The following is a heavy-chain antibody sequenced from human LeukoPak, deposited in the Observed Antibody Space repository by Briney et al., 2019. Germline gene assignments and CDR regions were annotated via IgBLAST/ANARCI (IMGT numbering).Heavy chain of an antibody. CDR1: GFTFSSYW. J-gene: IGHJ4*02. D-gene: IGHD2-21*02. Sequence: GGSLRLSCAASGFTFSSYWMSWVRQAPGKGLEWVANIKQDGSEKYYVDSVKGRFTISRDNAKNSLYLQMNSLRAEDTAVYYCARDIWGGGDSHFDYWGQGTLVTVSS. CDR3: ARDIWGGGDSHFDY. V-gene: IGHV3-7*01. CDR2: IKQDGSEK.